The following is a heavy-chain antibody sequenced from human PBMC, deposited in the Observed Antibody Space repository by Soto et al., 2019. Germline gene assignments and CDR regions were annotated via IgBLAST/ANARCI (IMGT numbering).Heavy chain of an antibody. CDR3: ARTESSGYWPHDAFDI. D-gene: IGHD5-12*01. Sequence: ASAKVSCKASGYTFTGYYMHWVRQAPGQGLEWMGWISAYNGNTNYAQKLQGRVTMTTDTSTSTAYMELRGLRSDDTAVYYCARTESSGYWPHDAFDIWGQGTMVTVSS. J-gene: IGHJ3*02. CDR2: ISAYNGNT. V-gene: IGHV1-18*04. CDR1: GYTFTGYY.